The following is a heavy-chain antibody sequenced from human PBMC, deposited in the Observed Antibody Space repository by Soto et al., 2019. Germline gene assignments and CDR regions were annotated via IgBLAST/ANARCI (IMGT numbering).Heavy chain of an antibody. CDR1: GFTFSNFW. V-gene: IGHV3-7*04. Sequence: EVPLVESGGGLVQPGGSLRLSCAASGFTFSNFWMSWVRQAPGKGLEWVANIKEDGSEKHSVDSVKGRFTISRDNAKNSLYLQMNSLRPEDTAVYYCERDMDTYGYGLFNYWGQGTLVTVSS. CDR2: IKEDGSEK. CDR3: ERDMDTYGYGLFNY. D-gene: IGHD5-18*01. J-gene: IGHJ4*02.